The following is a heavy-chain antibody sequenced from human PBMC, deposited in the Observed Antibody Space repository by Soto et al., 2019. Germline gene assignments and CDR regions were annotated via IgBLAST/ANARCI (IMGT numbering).Heavy chain of an antibody. V-gene: IGHV4-59*01. J-gene: IGHJ3*02. CDR2: IYYSGST. CDR1: GGSISSYY. CDR3: ARTGGWTYAFDI. Sequence: QVQLQESGPGLVKPSETLSLTCTVSGGSISSYYWSWIRQPPGKGLEWIGYIYYSGSTNYNPSLKSRVTISVDTSTNQFSLKLSSVTAADTAVYYCARTGGWTYAFDIWGQGTMVTVSS. D-gene: IGHD2-8*02.